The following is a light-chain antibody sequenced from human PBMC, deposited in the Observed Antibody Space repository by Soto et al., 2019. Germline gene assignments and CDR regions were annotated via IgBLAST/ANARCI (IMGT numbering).Light chain of an antibody. CDR3: QQYGSSPRT. Sequence: EVVLTQSPVTLSLSPGERATLSCRASQSVSSYLAWYQQKPGQAPRLLIYGASNRATGIPDRFSGSGSGTDFTLTISRLEPEDFAVYYCQQYGSSPRTFGQGTKVDIK. V-gene: IGKV3-20*01. J-gene: IGKJ1*01. CDR1: QSVSSY. CDR2: GAS.